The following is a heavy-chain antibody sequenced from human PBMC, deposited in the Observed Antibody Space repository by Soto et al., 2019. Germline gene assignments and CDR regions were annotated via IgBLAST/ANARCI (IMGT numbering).Heavy chain of an antibody. CDR3: ARHHYGDISGYFDY. CDR1: GFTSSFYG. CDR2: IWYDGSNK. J-gene: IGHJ4*02. V-gene: IGHV3-33*01. Sequence: QVQLVESGGGVAQPGRSLRLSCEASGFTSSFYGRHWVRQAPGKGREWVAVIWYDGSNKYYADSVKGRFTVSRDNSNNTLYLQMNCLRAEDTAVYYCARHHYGDISGYFDYWGQGTLVTVSS. D-gene: IGHD4-17*01.